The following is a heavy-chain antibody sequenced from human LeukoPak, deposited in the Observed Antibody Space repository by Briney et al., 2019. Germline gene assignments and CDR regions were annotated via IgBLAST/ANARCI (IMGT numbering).Heavy chain of an antibody. CDR3: ARDFPHFDY. CDR2: IYSDGST. CDR1: GFTVSSNY. J-gene: IGHJ4*02. Sequence: TGGSLRLSCAASGFTVSSNYMSWFRQAPEKGLEWVSLIYSDGSTYYADSVKGRFTISRDNSKNTLFFQMNSLRAEDTAVYYCARDFPHFDYWGQGTLVTVSS. V-gene: IGHV3-66*01.